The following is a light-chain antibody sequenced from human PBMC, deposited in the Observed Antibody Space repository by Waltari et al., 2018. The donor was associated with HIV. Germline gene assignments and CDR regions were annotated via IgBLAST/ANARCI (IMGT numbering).Light chain of an antibody. Sequence: QSALTQPASVSGCPGTSITIPCTGTSSDVGSYNLVSWYQQHPGKAPKLMIYEVSKRPSGVSNRFSGSKSGNTASLTISGLQAEDEADYYCCSYAGSPWVFGGGTKLTVL. CDR1: SSDVGSYNL. V-gene: IGLV2-23*02. CDR2: EVS. CDR3: CSYAGSPWV. J-gene: IGLJ3*02.